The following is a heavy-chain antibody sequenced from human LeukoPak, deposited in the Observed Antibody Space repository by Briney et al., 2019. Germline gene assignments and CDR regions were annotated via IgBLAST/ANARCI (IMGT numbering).Heavy chain of an antibody. CDR2: INHSRST. CDR1: GGSFSGYY. Sequence: PSETLSLTCAVYGGSFSGYYWSWIRQPPGKGLEWIGEINHSRSTNYNPSLKSRVTISVDTSKNQFSLKLSSVTAADTAVYFCARGPYSYDSSGAFDIWGQGTMVTVSS. J-gene: IGHJ3*02. D-gene: IGHD3-22*01. CDR3: ARGPYSYDSSGAFDI. V-gene: IGHV4-34*01.